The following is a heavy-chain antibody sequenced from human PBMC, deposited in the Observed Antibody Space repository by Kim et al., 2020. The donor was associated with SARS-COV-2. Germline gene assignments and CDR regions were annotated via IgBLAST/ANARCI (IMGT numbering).Heavy chain of an antibody. V-gene: IGHV3-23*01. CDR1: GFTFRAYS. CDR2: ISAGANSI. D-gene: IGHD2-21*02. J-gene: IGHJ4*02. CDR3: AKKVVVTASGGFDY. Sequence: GGSLRLSCAASGFTFRAYSMTWVRQAPGKGLEWVSGISAGANSIIYADPVKGRFTISRDDFKNMLYLQMSSLRAEDTAIYYCAKKVVVTASGGFDYWGQG.